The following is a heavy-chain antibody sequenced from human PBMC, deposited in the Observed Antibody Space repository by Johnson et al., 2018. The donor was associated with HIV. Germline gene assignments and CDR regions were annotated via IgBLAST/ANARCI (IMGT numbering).Heavy chain of an antibody. D-gene: IGHD1-1*01. V-gene: IGHV3-30*03. CDR2: ISYDGSNQ. J-gene: IGHJ3*02. CDR1: GFTFSSYG. Sequence: QVQLVESGGGVVQPGRSLRLSCAASGFTFSSYGMHWVRQAPGKGLEWVAVISYDGSNQYYADSVKGRFTISRDNSKNTLYLQMNSLRAEDTAVYYCATSTASDALDIWGQGTMVTVSS. CDR3: ATSTASDALDI.